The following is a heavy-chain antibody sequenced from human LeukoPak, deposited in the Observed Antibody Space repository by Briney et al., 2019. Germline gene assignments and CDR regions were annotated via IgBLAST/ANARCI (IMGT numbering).Heavy chain of an antibody. CDR3: ARGRLWLNY. CDR1: GGSFSGYY. D-gene: IGHD5-18*01. V-gene: IGHV4-34*01. J-gene: IGHJ4*02. CDR2: INHSGST. Sequence: PSETLSLTCAVYGGSFSGYYWSWIRQLPGKGLEWIGEINHSGSTNYNPSLKSRVTISVDTSKNQFSLKLSSVTAADTAVYYCARGRLWLNYWGQGTLVTVSS.